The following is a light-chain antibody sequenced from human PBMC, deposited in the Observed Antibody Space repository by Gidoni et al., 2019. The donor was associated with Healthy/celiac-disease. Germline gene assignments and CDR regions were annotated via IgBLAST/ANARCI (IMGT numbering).Light chain of an antibody. V-gene: IGKV3-15*01. CDR1: QSVNSN. CDR3: QQYNNWPGYT. J-gene: IGKJ2*01. Sequence: EIVMTQSPATLSVSPGERATLSCRASQSVNSNLAWYQQKPGQAPRLLIYGASTRATGIPARFSGSGSGTEFTLTISSLQSEDFAVYYCQQYNNWPGYTFGQGTKLEIK. CDR2: GAS.